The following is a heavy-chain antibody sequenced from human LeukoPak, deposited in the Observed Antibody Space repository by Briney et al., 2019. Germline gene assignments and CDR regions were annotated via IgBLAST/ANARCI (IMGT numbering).Heavy chain of an antibody. V-gene: IGHV3-7*03. D-gene: IGHD2-21*01. CDR1: GFTFSSYW. Sequence: GSLRLSCAASGFTFSSYWMNWARQAPGKGLEWVASINHNGNVNYYVDSVKGRFTISRDNAKNSLYLQMNSLRAEDTAVYYCARGGPFGAYWGQGTLVTVSS. CDR3: ARGGPFGAY. CDR2: INHNGNVN. J-gene: IGHJ4*02.